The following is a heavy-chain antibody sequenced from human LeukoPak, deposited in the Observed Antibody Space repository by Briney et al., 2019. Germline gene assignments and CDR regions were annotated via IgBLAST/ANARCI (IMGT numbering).Heavy chain of an antibody. CDR1: GFTVSSNY. Sequence: GGSLRLSCAASGFTVSSNYMSWVRQAPGKGLEWVSVIYSGGTTYYSDSVRGRFTISRDNSKNTLYLQMNSLTADDTAVYYCARIDGSDDYWGQGTLVTVST. CDR2: IYSGGTT. J-gene: IGHJ4*02. V-gene: IGHV3-53*01. D-gene: IGHD5-24*01. CDR3: ARIDGSDDY.